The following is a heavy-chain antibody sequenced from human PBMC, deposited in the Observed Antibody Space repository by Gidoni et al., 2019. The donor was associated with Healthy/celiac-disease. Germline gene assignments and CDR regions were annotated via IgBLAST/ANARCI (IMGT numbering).Heavy chain of an antibody. CDR1: GFPFSSYG. J-gene: IGHJ4*02. CDR2: ISDDGSNK. Sequence: QVQLVESGGGVVQPGRSLRLSFAASGFPFSSYGMHWVRQAPGKGLEWVAVISDDGSNKYYADSVKGRFTISRDNSKNTLYLQMNSLRAEDTAVYYCAKDPLERDLIGGGFDYWGQGTLVTVSS. V-gene: IGHV3-30*18. CDR3: AKDPLERDLIGGGFDY. D-gene: IGHD3-3*01.